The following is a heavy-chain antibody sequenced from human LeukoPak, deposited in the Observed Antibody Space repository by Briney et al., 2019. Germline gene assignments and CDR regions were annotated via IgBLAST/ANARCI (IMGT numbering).Heavy chain of an antibody. CDR2: IYTSGST. CDR1: GGSISSYY. V-gene: IGHV4-4*07. CDR3: ARGTYYGSGISAFDI. Sequence: PSETLSLTCTVSGGSISSYYWSWIRQPAGKGLEWIGRIYTSGSTNYNPSLKSRVTISVDTSKNQFSLKLSSVTAADTAVYYCARGTYYGSGISAFDIWGQGTMVTVSS. J-gene: IGHJ3*02. D-gene: IGHD3-10*01.